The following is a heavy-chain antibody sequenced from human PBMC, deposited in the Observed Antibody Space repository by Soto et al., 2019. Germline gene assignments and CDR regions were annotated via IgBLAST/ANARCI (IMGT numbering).Heavy chain of an antibody. CDR2: INPRNGGV. CDR1: GYRFIDSY. J-gene: IGHJ3*02. D-gene: IGHD1-26*01. CDR3: VRILSGSPDPFDI. V-gene: IGHV1-2*02. Sequence: QGQLVQSGAEVKKPGASVKVSCKASGYRFIDSYIHWVRQAPGQGLEWMGWINPRNGGVKYAQKFQGRVTMTRDTSTITAYMELNRLTSDDTAVYYCVRILSGSPDPFDIWGQGALVTVTS.